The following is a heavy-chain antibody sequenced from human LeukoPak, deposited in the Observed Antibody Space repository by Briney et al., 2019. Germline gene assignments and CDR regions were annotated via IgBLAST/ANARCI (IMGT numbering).Heavy chain of an antibody. Sequence: SGRSLRLSCAASGFTFDDYAMHWVRQAPGKGLEWVSGISWNSGSIGYADSVEGRFTISRDNAKNSLYLQMNSLRAEDTALYYCAKLGYSSSSHYWGQGTLVTVSS. CDR1: GFTFDDYA. D-gene: IGHD6-6*01. V-gene: IGHV3-9*01. J-gene: IGHJ4*02. CDR3: AKLGYSSSSHY. CDR2: ISWNSGSI.